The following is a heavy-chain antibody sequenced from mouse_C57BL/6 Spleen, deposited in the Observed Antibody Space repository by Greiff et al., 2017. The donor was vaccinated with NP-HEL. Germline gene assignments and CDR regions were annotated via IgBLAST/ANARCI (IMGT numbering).Heavy chain of an antibody. J-gene: IGHJ4*01. Sequence: QVQLQQPGAELVMPGASVKLSCKASGYTFTSYWMHWVKQRPGQGLEWIGEINPSDSYTNYNQKFKGKSTLTVDKSSSTAYMQLSSLTSEDSAVYYCARSEGSYAMDYWGQGTSVTVSS. V-gene: IGHV1-69*01. CDR2: INPSDSYT. CDR3: ARSEGSYAMDY. CDR1: GYTFTSYW.